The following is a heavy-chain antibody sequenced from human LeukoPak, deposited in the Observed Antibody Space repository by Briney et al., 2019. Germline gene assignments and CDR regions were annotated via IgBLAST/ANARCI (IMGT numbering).Heavy chain of an antibody. D-gene: IGHD2/OR15-2a*01. CDR3: AREVIYGAFDI. V-gene: IGHV3-53*01. CDR1: GFTVSGNY. J-gene: IGHJ3*02. CDR2: IYNSGNT. Sequence: GGSLRLSCAASGFTVSGNYMSWVRQAPGKGLEWVSVIYNSGNTYYADSVKGRFTISRDNSKNTLYLQMSSLRAEDTAVYYCAREVIYGAFDIWGQGTMVTVSS.